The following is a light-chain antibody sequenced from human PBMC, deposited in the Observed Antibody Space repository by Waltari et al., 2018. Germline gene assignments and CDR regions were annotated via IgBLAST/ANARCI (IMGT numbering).Light chain of an antibody. V-gene: IGLV2-23*01. Sequence: QSALTQPASVSGSPGQSITISCTGTIRHVGNYNLASWYQQYPGKAPKVMIYDDHRRPSGVSDRFSGSKSGNTASLTISGVQAEDEADYYCCSYAGSYTWVFGGGTKLTVL. CDR1: IRHVGNYNL. CDR2: DDH. J-gene: IGLJ3*02. CDR3: CSYAGSYTWV.